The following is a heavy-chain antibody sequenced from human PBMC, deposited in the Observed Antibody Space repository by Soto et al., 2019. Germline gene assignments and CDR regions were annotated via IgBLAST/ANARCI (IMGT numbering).Heavy chain of an antibody. CDR2: ISYDGTNN. CDR3: AKGDCSGGSCYFSAFDI. Sequence: PGGSLRLSCAASGFTFSSYGMHWVRQAPGKGLEWVAVISYDGTNNYYTESVKGRFTISRDNSKNTLFLQMNSLRAEDTAVYFFAKGDCSGGSCYFSAFDIWGKGTMVT. J-gene: IGHJ3*02. D-gene: IGHD2-15*01. CDR1: GFTFSSYG. V-gene: IGHV3-30*18.